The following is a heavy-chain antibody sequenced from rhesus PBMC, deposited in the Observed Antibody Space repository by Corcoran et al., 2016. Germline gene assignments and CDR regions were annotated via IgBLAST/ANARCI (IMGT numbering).Heavy chain of an antibody. Sequence: QVQLQESGPGLVKPSETLSLTCAVSGGSITDYYHWNWIRQSPGKGLEWFGNIDGYSASPYYNPSLKSRVTISKDTSKNQFCLKLSSVTAADTAVYYCAREDRRYTYGFDYWGQGVLVTVSS. J-gene: IGHJ4*01. CDR1: GGSITDYYH. V-gene: IGHV4S9*01. D-gene: IGHD5-36*01. CDR2: IDGYSASP. CDR3: AREDRRYTYGFDY.